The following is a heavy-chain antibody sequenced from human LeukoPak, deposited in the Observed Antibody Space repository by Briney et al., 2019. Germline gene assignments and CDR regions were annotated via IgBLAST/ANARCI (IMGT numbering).Heavy chain of an antibody. J-gene: IGHJ4*02. CDR1: GFTFSNYE. CDR3: ARDDSYGLDY. CDR2: ISSGSTI. D-gene: IGHD5-18*01. V-gene: IGHV3-48*03. Sequence: PGGSLRLSCAASGFTFSNYEMNWVRQAPGKGLEWVSYISSGSTIYYADSVKGRFTISRDNAKNSLYLQMNSLRAEDTAVYYCARDDSYGLDYWGQGTRVTVSS.